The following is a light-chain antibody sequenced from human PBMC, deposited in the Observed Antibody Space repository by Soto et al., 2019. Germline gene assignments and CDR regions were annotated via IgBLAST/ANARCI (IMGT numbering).Light chain of an antibody. Sequence: QSALTQPASVSGSPGQSITISCTGTSSDVGGYNYVSWYQQHPGKAPKLMIYDVSNRHSGVSNRFSGSKSGNTASLTISGLQAEDEADYYCSSYTSSSKVFGGGTKLTFL. CDR3: SSYTSSSKV. J-gene: IGLJ3*02. CDR2: DVS. V-gene: IGLV2-14*01. CDR1: SSDVGGYNY.